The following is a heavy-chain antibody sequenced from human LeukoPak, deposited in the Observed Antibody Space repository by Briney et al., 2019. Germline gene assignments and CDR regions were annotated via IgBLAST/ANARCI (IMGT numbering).Heavy chain of an antibody. CDR1: GFTFSSYA. V-gene: IGHV3-48*01. Sequence: GGALRLSFAASGFTFSSYAMTWVRQAPGEGLGGGSYISSNTGTTYYADSVKGRFTMSRDNAKKSLYLQMNSLRAEDTGIYYCATCTTCSSSCYYCHMDVWGKGTTVTVSS. CDR3: ATCTTCSSSCYYCHMDV. D-gene: IGHD2-2*01. CDR2: ISSNTGTT. J-gene: IGHJ6*03.